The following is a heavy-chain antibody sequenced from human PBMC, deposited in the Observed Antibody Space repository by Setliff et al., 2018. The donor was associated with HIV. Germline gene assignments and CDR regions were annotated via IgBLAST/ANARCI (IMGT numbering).Heavy chain of an antibody. Sequence: GGSLRLSCAASGFRFRSYWMSWVRQAPGKGLESVANVKQDGTETLYVDSVKGRFTISRDNANNLVYLQMNSLRVEDTAVYFCARWGSGSYERVFDNWGQGMLVTVSS. V-gene: IGHV3-7*01. D-gene: IGHD1-26*01. CDR2: VKQDGTET. CDR1: GFRFRSYW. J-gene: IGHJ4*02. CDR3: ARWGSGSYERVFDN.